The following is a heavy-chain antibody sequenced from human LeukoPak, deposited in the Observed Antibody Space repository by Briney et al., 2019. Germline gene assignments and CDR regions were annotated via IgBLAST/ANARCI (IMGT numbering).Heavy chain of an antibody. CDR3: ARVGSVDSYGIMDV. J-gene: IGHJ6*02. V-gene: IGHV4-59*01. CDR1: GGSISSYY. D-gene: IGHD5-18*01. CDR2: IYYSGST. Sequence: SETLSLTCTVSGGSISSYYWSWIRQPPGKGLEWIGYIYYSGSTNYNPSLRSRVTISVDTSKNQFSLKLSSVTAADTAVYYCARVGSVDSYGIMDVWGQGTTVTVSS.